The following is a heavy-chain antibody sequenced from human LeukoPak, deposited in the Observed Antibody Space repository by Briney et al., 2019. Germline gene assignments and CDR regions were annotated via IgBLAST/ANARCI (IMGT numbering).Heavy chain of an antibody. J-gene: IGHJ4*02. CDR3: ARGYSGSLDY. CDR2: IGPAGDT. CDR1: GFTFSSYD. D-gene: IGHD2-21*01. Sequence: PGGSLRLSCAASGFTFSSYDMHWVRQPAGKGLEWVSAIGPAGDTYYPGSVKGRFTVSRENAESSLYLQMNSLSAGDTAVYYCARGYSGSLDYWGQGTVVTVSS. V-gene: IGHV3-13*01.